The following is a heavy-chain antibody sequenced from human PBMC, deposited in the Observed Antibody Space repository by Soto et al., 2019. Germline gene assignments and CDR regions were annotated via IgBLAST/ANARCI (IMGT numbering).Heavy chain of an antibody. CDR2: IKSKTDGGTT. CDR3: TNCSPAMVX. CDR1: GFTFSNAW. V-gene: IGHV3-15*01. Sequence: PGGSLRLSCAASGFTFSNAWMSWVRQAPGKGLEWVGSIKSKTDGGTTDHAAPVKGRFTISRDDSKNTLYLQMNRMKTEDTAVYYCTNCSPAMVXWGQGTMVTVSX. J-gene: IGHJ4*02. D-gene: IGHD5-18*01.